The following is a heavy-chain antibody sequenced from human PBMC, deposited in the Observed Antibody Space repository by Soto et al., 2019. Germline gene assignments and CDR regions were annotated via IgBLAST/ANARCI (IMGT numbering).Heavy chain of an antibody. CDR3: ARGWDSSGSCAY. V-gene: IGHV3-74*01. Sequence: EVQLVESGGGLVQPGGSLRLSCAASGFTFSSYWMHWVRQAPGKGLVWVSRINSDGSSTSYADSVKGRFTISRDNAKHTLYLQMNSLSAEDTAVYYCARGWDSSGSCAYWGQGTLVTVSS. D-gene: IGHD3-22*01. CDR1: GFTFSSYW. J-gene: IGHJ4*02. CDR2: INSDGSST.